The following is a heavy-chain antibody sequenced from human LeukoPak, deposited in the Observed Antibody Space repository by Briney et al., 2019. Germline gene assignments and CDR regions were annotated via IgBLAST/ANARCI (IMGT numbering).Heavy chain of an antibody. CDR3: ARPQTSSWYFDS. V-gene: IGHV5-51*01. CDR2: IYPDDSDA. CDR1: GYSFTAYW. J-gene: IGHJ4*02. Sequence: GESLQISCKASGYSFTAYWIAWVRQMPGKGLEWIGIIYPDDSDARQSPSFQGQVTISADKSINTAYLEWSSLEASDTAMYYCARPQTSSWYFDSWGQGILVTVSS. D-gene: IGHD6-13*01.